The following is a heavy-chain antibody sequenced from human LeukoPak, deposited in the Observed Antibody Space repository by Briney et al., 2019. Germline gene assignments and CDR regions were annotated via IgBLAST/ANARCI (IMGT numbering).Heavy chain of an antibody. CDR3: ARVLHPSYYYYYMDV. Sequence: GGSLRLSCAASGFTFSSYGMHWVRQAPGKGLEWVAVISYDGSNKYYADSVKGRFTISRDNSKSTLYLQMNSLRAEDTAVYYCARVLHPSYYYYYMDVWGKGTTVTVSS. CDR2: ISYDGSNK. J-gene: IGHJ6*03. D-gene: IGHD2/OR15-2a*01. V-gene: IGHV3-30*03. CDR1: GFTFSSYG.